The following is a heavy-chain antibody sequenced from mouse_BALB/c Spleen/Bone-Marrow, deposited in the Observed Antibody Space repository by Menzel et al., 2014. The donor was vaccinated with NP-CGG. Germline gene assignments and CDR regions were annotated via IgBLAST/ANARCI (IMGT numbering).Heavy chain of an antibody. CDR1: GFTLSSYA. V-gene: IGHV5-6-5*01. J-gene: IGHJ3*01. CDR2: ISSGGST. D-gene: IGHD2-4*01. CDR3: ARRRGYDYPFAY. Sequence: DVKLVESGGGLVKPGGSLKLSCAASGFTLSSYAMSWVRQTPEKRLEWVASISSGGSTYYPDSVKGRFTISRDNARNILYLQMSSLRSEDTAMYYCARRRGYDYPFAYWGQGTLVTVSA.